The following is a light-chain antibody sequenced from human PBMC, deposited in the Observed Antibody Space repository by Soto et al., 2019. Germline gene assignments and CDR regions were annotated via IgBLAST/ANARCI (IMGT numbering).Light chain of an antibody. CDR2: HVT. CDR3: CSLTTSHTYV. V-gene: IGLV2-14*03. J-gene: IGLJ1*01. Sequence: QSVLTQPASVSGSPGQSITISCTGTSSDIGHYDYASWYQQHPGNAPKLMIYHVTYRPSGVSNRYSGSKSGNSASLTISGLQADDEADYYCCSLTTSHTYVFGSGTKVTVL. CDR1: SSDIGHYDY.